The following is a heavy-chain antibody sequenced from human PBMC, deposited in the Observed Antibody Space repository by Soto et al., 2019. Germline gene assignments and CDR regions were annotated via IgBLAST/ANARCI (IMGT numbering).Heavy chain of an antibody. D-gene: IGHD3-3*01. Sequence: PGGSLRLSCAASGFTFSSYSMNWVRQAPGKGLEWVSSISSSSSYIYYADSVKGRFTISRDNAKNSLYLQMNSLRAEDTAVYYCARFNTDFWSGYYNGLGNYYYYGMDVWGQGTTVTVSS. V-gene: IGHV3-21*01. CDR3: ARFNTDFWSGYYNGLGNYYYYGMDV. CDR2: ISSSSSYI. J-gene: IGHJ6*02. CDR1: GFTFSSYS.